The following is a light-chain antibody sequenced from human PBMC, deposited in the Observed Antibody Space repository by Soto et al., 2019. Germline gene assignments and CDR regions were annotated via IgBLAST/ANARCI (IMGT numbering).Light chain of an antibody. CDR1: QSVLYSSNKKNY. V-gene: IGKV4-1*01. J-gene: IGKJ1*01. CDR2: WAS. Sequence: DIVMTQSPDSLAVSLGERATINCKSSQSVLYSSNKKNYLAWYQQKSGQSPKVLIYWASTRESGVPDRFSGSGSGTDFTLTISSLQAEDAAVYYCQQSYSTPRTFGQGTKVKSN. CDR3: QQSYSTPRT.